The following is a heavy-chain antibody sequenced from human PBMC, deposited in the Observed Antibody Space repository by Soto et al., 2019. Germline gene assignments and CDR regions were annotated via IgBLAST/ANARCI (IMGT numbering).Heavy chain of an antibody. CDR3: AGAPDDFWSGPTTTLDY. CDR2: INAGNGNT. CDR1: GYTFTSYA. D-gene: IGHD3-3*01. V-gene: IGHV1-3*01. J-gene: IGHJ4*02. Sequence: GASVKVSCKASGYTFTSYAMHWVRQAPGQRLEWMGWINAGNGNTKYSQKFQGRVTITRDTSASTAYMELSSLRSEDTAVYYCAGAPDDFWSGPTTTLDYWGQGTLVTVSS.